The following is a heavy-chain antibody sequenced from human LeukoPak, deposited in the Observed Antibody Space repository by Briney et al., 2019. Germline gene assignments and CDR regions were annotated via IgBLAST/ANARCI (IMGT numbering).Heavy chain of an antibody. J-gene: IGHJ4*02. CDR2: IKQDGSEK. V-gene: IGHV3-7*01. Sequence: TGGSLRLSCAASGFTFSSYWMSWVRQAPGKGLEWVANIKQDGSEKYYVDSVKGRFTISRDNAKNSLYLQMNSLRAEDTAVYYCAAHYGYYDSSGSLDYWGQGTLVTVSS. D-gene: IGHD3-22*01. CDR3: AAHYGYYDSSGSLDY. CDR1: GFTFSSYW.